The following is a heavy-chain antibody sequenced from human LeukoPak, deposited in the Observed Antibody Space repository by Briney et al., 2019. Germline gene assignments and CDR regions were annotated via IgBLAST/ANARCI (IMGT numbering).Heavy chain of an antibody. CDR3: ARLSNSSGWFSLDY. CDR1: GFTFSSYS. V-gene: IGHV3-21*01. Sequence: PGGSLRLSCAASGFTFSSYSMNWVRQAPGKGLEWVSSISSSSSYIYYADSVKGRFTISRDNAKNSLYLQMNSLRAEDMAVYYCARLSNSSGWFSLDYWGQGTLVTVSS. D-gene: IGHD6-19*01. CDR2: ISSSSSYI. J-gene: IGHJ4*02.